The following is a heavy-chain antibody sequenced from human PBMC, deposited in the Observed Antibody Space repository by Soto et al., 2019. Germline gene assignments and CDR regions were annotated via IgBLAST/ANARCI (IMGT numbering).Heavy chain of an antibody. J-gene: IGHJ4*02. CDR2: ISSSGSTI. D-gene: IGHD3-22*01. Sequence: GWSLRLSCAASGFTFSSYEMNWVRQAPGKGLEWVSYISSSGSTIYYADSVKGRFTISRGNAKNSLYLQMNSLRAEDTAVYYCARAYYYDSSGYYGRYFDYWGQGTLVTVSS. CDR3: ARAYYYDSSGYYGRYFDY. V-gene: IGHV3-48*03. CDR1: GFTFSSYE.